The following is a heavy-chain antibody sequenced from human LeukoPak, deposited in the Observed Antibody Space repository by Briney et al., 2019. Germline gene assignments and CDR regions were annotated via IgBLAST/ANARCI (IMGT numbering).Heavy chain of an antibody. CDR3: ARESGKFDY. V-gene: IGHV3-43*02. Sequence: GGSLRLSCVASGLPIGDFAMHWVRQAPGKGLEWVSLISGDGVSTFYADSVKGRFSISRDNSKNSLSLEVNSLRTEDTAMYYCARESGKFDYWGQGTLVAVSS. J-gene: IGHJ4*02. CDR2: ISGDGVST. CDR1: GLPIGDFA.